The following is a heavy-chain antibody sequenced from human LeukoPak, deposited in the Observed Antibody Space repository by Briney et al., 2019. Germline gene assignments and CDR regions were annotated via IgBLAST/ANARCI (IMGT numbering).Heavy chain of an antibody. D-gene: IGHD6-13*01. V-gene: IGHV4-34*01. Sequence: PSETLSLTCAVYGGSFSGYYWSWIRQPPGKGLEWIGEINHSGSTNYNPSLKSRVTISVDTSKNQFSLTLSSVTAADTAVYYCARRGRYSSSWYGGGGAFDYWGQGTLVTVSS. CDR3: ARRGRYSSSWYGGGGAFDY. J-gene: IGHJ4*02. CDR1: GGSFSGYY. CDR2: INHSGST.